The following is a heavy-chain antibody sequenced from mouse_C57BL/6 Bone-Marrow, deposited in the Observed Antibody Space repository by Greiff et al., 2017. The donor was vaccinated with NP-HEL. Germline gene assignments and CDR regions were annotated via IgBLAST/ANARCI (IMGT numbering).Heavy chain of an antibody. Sequence: QVHVKQPGAELVKPGASVKLSCKASGYTFTTYWMQWVKQRPGQGLEWIGEIDPSDSYTNYNQKFKGKATLTVDTSSSTAYMQLSSLTSEDSAVYYCARKAYYGRSYEFAYWGQGTLVTGSA. CDR2: IDPSDSYT. D-gene: IGHD1-1*01. CDR1: GYTFTTYW. V-gene: IGHV1-50*01. J-gene: IGHJ3*01. CDR3: ARKAYYGRSYEFAY.